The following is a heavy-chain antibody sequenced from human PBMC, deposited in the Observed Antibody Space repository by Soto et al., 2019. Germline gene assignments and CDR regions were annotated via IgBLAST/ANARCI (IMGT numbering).Heavy chain of an antibody. CDR1: GYSFTSYD. J-gene: IGHJ4*02. CDR2: MNPNSGKT. CDR3: ARGGFSSGWRHDY. D-gene: IGHD6-19*01. Sequence: GASVKVSCKASGYSFTSYDINWVRQATGQGLEWMGWMNPNSGKTAYAQKFQGRVTMTRDTSISTAYMELSSLIFEDTAMYFCARGGFSSGWRHDYWGLGTLVTVSS. V-gene: IGHV1-8*01.